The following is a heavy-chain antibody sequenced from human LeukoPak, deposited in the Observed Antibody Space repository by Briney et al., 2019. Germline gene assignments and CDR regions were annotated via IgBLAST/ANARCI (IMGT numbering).Heavy chain of an antibody. D-gene: IGHD3-22*01. CDR2: IRSKTYGGTT. CDR3: TRENYYDSSGYFIDY. V-gene: IGHV3-49*04. Sequence: GGSLRLSCAASGFTFGDYPMSWVRQAPGKGLEWVGFIRSKTYGGTTEYAASVKGRFTISRDDSKSIAYLQMNSLKTEDTAVYYCTRENYYDSSGYFIDYWGQGTLVTVSS. CDR1: GFTFGDYP. J-gene: IGHJ4*02.